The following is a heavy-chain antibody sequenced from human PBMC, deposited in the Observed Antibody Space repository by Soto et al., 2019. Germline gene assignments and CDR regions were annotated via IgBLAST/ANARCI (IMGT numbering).Heavy chain of an antibody. J-gene: IGHJ4*02. Sequence: GGSLRLYCAASGFTFSSYWMSRVRQAPGKGLEWVANIKQDGSEKYYVDSVKGRFTISRDNAKNSLYLQMNSLRAEDTAVYYCARDLLYYDFWSGYYPDFDYWGQGTLVTVSS. CDR1: GFTFSSYW. D-gene: IGHD3-3*01. CDR3: ARDLLYYDFWSGYYPDFDY. V-gene: IGHV3-7*01. CDR2: IKQDGSEK.